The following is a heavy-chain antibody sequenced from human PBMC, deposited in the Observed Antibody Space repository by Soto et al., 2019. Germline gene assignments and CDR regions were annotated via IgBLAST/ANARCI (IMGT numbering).Heavy chain of an antibody. CDR3: AKDTWFLGPDRPDYTGYYYGMDV. J-gene: IGHJ6*02. CDR2: ISGSGGST. D-gene: IGHD4-4*01. Sequence: GGSLRLSCAASGFTFSSYAMSWVRQAPGKGLEWVSAISGSGGSTYYADSVKGRFTISRDNSKNTLYLQMNSLRAEDTAVYYCAKDTWFLGPDRPDYTGYYYGMDVWGQGTTVTVSS. CDR1: GFTFSSYA. V-gene: IGHV3-23*01.